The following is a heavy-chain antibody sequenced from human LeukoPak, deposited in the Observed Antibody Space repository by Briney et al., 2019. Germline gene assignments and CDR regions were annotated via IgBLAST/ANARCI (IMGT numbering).Heavy chain of an antibody. J-gene: IGHJ6*02. Sequence: PSETLSLTCTVSGGSISSGSYYWSWIRQPAGKGLEWIGRIYTSGSTNYNPSLKSRATISVDTSKNQFSLKLSSVTAADTAVYYCARVRIAVAGNYYYHYGMDVWGQGTTVTVSS. V-gene: IGHV4-61*02. CDR3: ARVRIAVAGNYYYHYGMDV. CDR2: IYTSGST. D-gene: IGHD6-19*01. CDR1: GGSISSGSYY.